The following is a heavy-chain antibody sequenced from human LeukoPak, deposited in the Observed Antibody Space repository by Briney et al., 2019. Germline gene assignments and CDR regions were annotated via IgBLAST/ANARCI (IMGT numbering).Heavy chain of an antibody. CDR3: ARRSGSSSTPFDY. V-gene: IGHV3-11*01. J-gene: IGHJ4*02. Sequence: GGSLRLSCAASGFTFSDYYMSWIRQAQGKGLDWVSYISSSGSTIYYADSVKGRFTISRDNAKNSLYLQMNSLRAEDTAVYYCARRSGSSSTPFDYWGQGTLVTVSS. D-gene: IGHD1-26*01. CDR1: GFTFSDYY. CDR2: ISSSGSTI.